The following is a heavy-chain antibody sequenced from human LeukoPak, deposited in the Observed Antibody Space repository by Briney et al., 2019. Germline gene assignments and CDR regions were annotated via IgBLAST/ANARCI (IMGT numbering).Heavy chain of an antibody. D-gene: IGHD1-26*01. J-gene: IGHJ4*02. CDR3: AKSGSHFDFDF. CDR2: IDPDGSEK. Sequence: PGGSLRVSCAASGFSFSRFWMSWVRQAPGKGLEWVANIDPDGSEKYYVDSVKGRFTISRDNAKKSLYLQMNSLSPEDTAVYYCAKSGSHFDFDFWGQGTLVTVSA. CDR1: GFSFSRFW. V-gene: IGHV3-7*01.